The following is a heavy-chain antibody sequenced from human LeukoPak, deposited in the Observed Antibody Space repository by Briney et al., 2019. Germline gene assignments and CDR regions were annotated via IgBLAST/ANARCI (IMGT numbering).Heavy chain of an antibody. J-gene: IGHJ4*02. Sequence: PGGSLRLSCAASGFTVDSNYMSWVRQAPGKGLDWVSVTYSSGNTYYRDSVKGRFTITRDRSKNTLYLQMNSLNSEDTAVYYCAREGVYDSSGFDCWGQGTLVTVSS. V-gene: IGHV3-66*03. CDR1: GFTVDSNY. CDR3: AREGVYDSSGFDC. CDR2: TYSSGNT. D-gene: IGHD3-22*01.